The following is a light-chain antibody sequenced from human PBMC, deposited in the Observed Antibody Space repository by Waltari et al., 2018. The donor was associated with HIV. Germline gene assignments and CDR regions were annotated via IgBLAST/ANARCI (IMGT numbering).Light chain of an antibody. CDR3: SSYIASGTIL. CDR1: SSDIGSNDY. Sequence: SALTQPASVSGSLGQSITIACFGPSSDIGSNDYVSWYHHHPANAPQIVMLDVNTQPSWIPFRFSGSKSGTTASLTISGLQAEDEADYYCSSYIASGTILFGGGTKVTVL. J-gene: IGLJ2*01. CDR2: DVN. V-gene: IGLV2-14*01.